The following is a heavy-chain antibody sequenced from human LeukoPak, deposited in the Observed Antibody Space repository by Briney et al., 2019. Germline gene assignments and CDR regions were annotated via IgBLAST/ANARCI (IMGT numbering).Heavy chain of an antibody. CDR3: ARDLGYSGYDSYFDY. CDR2: ISSSGSTI. V-gene: IGHV3-48*03. D-gene: IGHD5-12*01. Sequence: GGSLRLSCAASGFTFSSYAMNWVRQAPGKGLEWVSYISSSGSTIYYADSVKGRFTISRDNAKNSLYLQMNSLRAEDTAVYYCARDLGYSGYDSYFDYWGQGTLVTVSS. J-gene: IGHJ4*02. CDR1: GFTFSSYA.